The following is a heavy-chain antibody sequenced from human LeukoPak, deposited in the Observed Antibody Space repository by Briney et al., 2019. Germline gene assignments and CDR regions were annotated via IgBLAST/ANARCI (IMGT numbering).Heavy chain of an antibody. CDR2: INASDYYS. V-gene: IGHV5-10-1*01. J-gene: IGHJ4*02. Sequence: GESLKISGKGSGYSFTSYWISWVRQMPGKGLDGMGRINASDYYSNTSPYFQGHVTISADKSINTAYLQWSSLKASDTAMYYCARRRGGFDYWGQGTLVTVPS. CDR3: ARRRGGFDY. CDR1: GYSFTSYW. D-gene: IGHD3-16*01.